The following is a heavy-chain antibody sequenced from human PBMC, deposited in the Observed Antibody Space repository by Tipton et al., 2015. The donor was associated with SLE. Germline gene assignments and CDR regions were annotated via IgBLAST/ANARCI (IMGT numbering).Heavy chain of an antibody. J-gene: IGHJ4*02. Sequence: SLRLSCTASGFMFSRYTMSWVRQAPGKGLEWVSVISGSGGNTDYADSVKGRFTISRDNSKNTLYLQMNSLRAEDTAVYYCAKDLPFDDSLEYWGQGTLVTVSS. CDR1: GFMFSRYT. CDR2: ISGSGGNT. D-gene: IGHD3-16*01. V-gene: IGHV3-23*01. CDR3: AKDLPFDDSLEY.